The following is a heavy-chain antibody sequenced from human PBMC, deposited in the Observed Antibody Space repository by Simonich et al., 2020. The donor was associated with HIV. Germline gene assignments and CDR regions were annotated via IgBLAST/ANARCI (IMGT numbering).Heavy chain of an antibody. Sequence: QVQLQQWGAGQLKPSETLSLTCAVYGGSFSGYNWSWIRQPPGKGLEWIGEIKHSGITNYKPSLNSRATISVDKSKNQFSLKLSSVTAADTAIYYCARRDRELILYFDYWGQGNLVTVSS. D-gene: IGHD3-3*01. J-gene: IGHJ4*02. CDR1: GGSFSGYN. V-gene: IGHV4-34*01. CDR2: IKHSGIT. CDR3: ARRDRELILYFDY.